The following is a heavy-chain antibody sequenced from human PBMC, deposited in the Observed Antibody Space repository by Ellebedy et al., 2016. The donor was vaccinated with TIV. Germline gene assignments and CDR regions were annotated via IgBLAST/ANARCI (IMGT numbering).Heavy chain of an antibody. Sequence: PGGSLRLSCAAFGFAFDTDWMTWVRQVPGKGLEWVANINQDGSDKSYVDSVEGRFTISRDNATYSLFLQMDSLGAEDTAVYYCERGGASSSRYWRNWGQGALVTVSS. CDR1: GFAFDTDW. D-gene: IGHD6-13*01. J-gene: IGHJ4*02. CDR3: ERGGASSSRYWRN. CDR2: INQDGSDK. V-gene: IGHV3-7*01.